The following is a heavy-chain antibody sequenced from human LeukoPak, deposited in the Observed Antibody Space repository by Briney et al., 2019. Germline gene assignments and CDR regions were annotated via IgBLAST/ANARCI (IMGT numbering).Heavy chain of an antibody. J-gene: IGHJ5*02. Sequence: GGSLRLSCAASGFTFSSYEMNWVRQAPGKGLEWVSYISSSGSTIYYADSVKGRFTISRDNAKNSLYLQMNSLRAEDTAVYYCAKVPTGYYDYVWGSYRTAWGQGTLVTVSS. D-gene: IGHD3-16*02. CDR3: AKVPTGYYDYVWGSYRTA. V-gene: IGHV3-48*03. CDR1: GFTFSSYE. CDR2: ISSSGSTI.